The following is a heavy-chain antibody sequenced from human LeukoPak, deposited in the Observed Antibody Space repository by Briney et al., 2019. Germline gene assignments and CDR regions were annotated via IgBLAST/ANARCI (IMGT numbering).Heavy chain of an antibody. Sequence: SEPLSLTCAVSGYSITRAYYWGWIRQPPGKGLEGVGSINHSGTTYYNPSLRRRVTISVNTSKNQFSLILNSVTAADTAIYYCARDIPSGYMDVWGKGTTVTVSS. J-gene: IGHJ6*03. CDR3: ARDIPSGYMDV. V-gene: IGHV4-38-2*02. CDR2: INHSGTT. CDR1: GYSITRAYY.